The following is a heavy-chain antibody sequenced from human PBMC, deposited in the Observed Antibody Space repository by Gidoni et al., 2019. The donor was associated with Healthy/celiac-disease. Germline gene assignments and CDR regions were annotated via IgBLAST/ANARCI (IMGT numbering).Heavy chain of an antibody. CDR2: IYYSGST. CDR3: AREDRDGLNY. Sequence: QVQLQESGPGLVKPSETLSLTCTVSGGSISSYYWSWIRQPPGKGLEWIGYIYYSGSTNYNPSLKSRVTISVDTSKNQFSLKLSSVTAADTAVYYCAREDRDGLNYWGQGTLVTVSS. CDR1: GGSISSYY. V-gene: IGHV4-59*01. J-gene: IGHJ4*02. D-gene: IGHD3-22*01.